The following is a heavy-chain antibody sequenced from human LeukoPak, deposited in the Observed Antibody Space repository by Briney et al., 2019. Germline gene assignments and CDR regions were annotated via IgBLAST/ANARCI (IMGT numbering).Heavy chain of an antibody. Sequence: LRLSCAASGFTFSRYGMHWVRQAPGKGLEWMAVISDDTRDKYYADSVKGRFTISRDNSKNTLYLQVNSLRAEDTAVYYCAKQGDNSGLDFWGQGTLVTVSS. CDR2: ISDDTRDK. J-gene: IGHJ4*02. CDR3: AKQGDNSGLDF. CDR1: GFTFSRYG. D-gene: IGHD5-24*01. V-gene: IGHV3-30*18.